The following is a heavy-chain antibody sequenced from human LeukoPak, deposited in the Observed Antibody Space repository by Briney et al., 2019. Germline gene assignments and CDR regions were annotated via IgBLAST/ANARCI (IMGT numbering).Heavy chain of an antibody. CDR2: IYSGGTT. D-gene: IGHD4-17*01. V-gene: IGHV3-53*01. J-gene: IGHJ4*02. Sequence: GGSLRLSCAASGFTVSSNYMNWVRQAPGKGLEWVSVIYSGGTTYYADSVKGRFTISRDNSKNTLHLQMNSLRADDTAVYYCTRDSSYGDYSTAFDYWGQGALVTVSS. CDR3: TRDSSYGDYSTAFDY. CDR1: GFTVSSNY.